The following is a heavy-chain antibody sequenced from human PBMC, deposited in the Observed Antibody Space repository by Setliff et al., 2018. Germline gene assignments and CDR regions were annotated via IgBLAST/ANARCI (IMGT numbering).Heavy chain of an antibody. CDR3: AKGGGRYHSDS. CDR2: IYHDGND. J-gene: IGHJ4*02. Sequence: PSETLSLTCTVSGASISSGTYYWAWIRQPPGKGLEWIGEIYHDGNDKYTPSVHYNPSLKSRVTISIDKSNNQFSLKLTSMTAADTAVYYCAKGGGRYHSDSWGQGILVTVPQ. D-gene: IGHD1-1*01. CDR1: GASISSGTYY. V-gene: IGHV4-61*05.